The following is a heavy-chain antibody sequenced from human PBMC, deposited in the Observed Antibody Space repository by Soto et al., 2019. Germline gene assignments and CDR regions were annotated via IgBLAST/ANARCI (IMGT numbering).Heavy chain of an antibody. J-gene: IGHJ2*01. CDR2: INHSGST. Sequence: QVQLQQWGAGLLKPSETLSLTCAVYGGSFSGYYWSWIRQPPGKGLEWIGEINHSGSTNYNPSLKGRVTISVDTSKNQFSLKLSSVTAADTAVYYCARGGARGIVVVRARRSRSRANFDLWGRGTLVTVSS. CDR3: ARGGARGIVVVRARRSRSRANFDL. CDR1: GGSFSGYY. V-gene: IGHV4-34*01. D-gene: IGHD2-2*01.